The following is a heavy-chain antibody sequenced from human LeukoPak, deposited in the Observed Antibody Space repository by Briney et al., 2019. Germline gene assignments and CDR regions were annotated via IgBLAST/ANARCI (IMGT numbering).Heavy chain of an antibody. CDR2: IVVGSGNT. Sequence: ASVKVFCKASGFTFTSSAMQWVRQARGQRLEWIGWIVVGSGNTNYAQKFQERVTITRDMSTSTAYMELSSLRSEDTAVYYCARDLYYYDRSGYYYVFGYWGQGALVTVSS. D-gene: IGHD3-22*01. V-gene: IGHV1-58*02. J-gene: IGHJ4*02. CDR3: ARDLYYYDRSGYYYVFGY. CDR1: GFTFTSSA.